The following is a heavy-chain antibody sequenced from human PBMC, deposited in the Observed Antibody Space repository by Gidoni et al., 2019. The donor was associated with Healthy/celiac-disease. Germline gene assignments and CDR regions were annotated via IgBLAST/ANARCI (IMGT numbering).Heavy chain of an antibody. J-gene: IGHJ4*02. Sequence: EVHLVESGGGLVQPGRSLRLSCAASGFTFDAYAMHWVRQAPGKGLGWVSGISWNSGSIGYADSVKGRFTISRDNAKNSLYLQMNSLRAEDTALYYCAKDSFYDSSGYLEYWGQGTLVTVSS. CDR3: AKDSFYDSSGYLEY. D-gene: IGHD3-22*01. CDR2: ISWNSGSI. V-gene: IGHV3-9*01. CDR1: GFTFDAYA.